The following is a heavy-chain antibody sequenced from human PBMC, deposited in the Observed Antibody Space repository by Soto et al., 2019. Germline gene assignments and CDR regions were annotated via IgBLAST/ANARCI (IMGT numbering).Heavy chain of an antibody. CDR1: GFTFSNFA. J-gene: IGHJ5*02. Sequence: QLQLVESGGGVVQPGRSLRVSCVASGFTFSNFAMYWVRQAPGKVPEWVASISYDGSNKYYADSVKGRFTISRDNSKDTVYLEMSSLRGDATAVYYCTRSLSDSISRKFDPWGQGTLVTVSS. CDR2: ISYDGSNK. V-gene: IGHV3-30*04. D-gene: IGHD6-13*01. CDR3: TRSLSDSISRKFDP.